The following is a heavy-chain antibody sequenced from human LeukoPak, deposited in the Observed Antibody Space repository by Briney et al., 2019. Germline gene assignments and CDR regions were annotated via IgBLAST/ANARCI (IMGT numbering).Heavy chain of an antibody. CDR3: ARVIPYYYGSGSPRANWFDP. Sequence: PSETLSLTCTVSGGSISSSSYYWGWIRQPPGKGLEWIGSIYYSGSTYYNPSLKSRVTISVDTFKNQFSLKLSSVTAADTAVYYCARVIPYYYGSGSPRANWFDPWGQGTLVTVSS. CDR1: GGSISSSSYY. CDR2: IYYSGST. V-gene: IGHV4-39*01. D-gene: IGHD3-10*01. J-gene: IGHJ5*02.